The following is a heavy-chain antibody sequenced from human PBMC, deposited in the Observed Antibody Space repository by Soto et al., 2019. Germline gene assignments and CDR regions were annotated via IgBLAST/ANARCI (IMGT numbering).Heavy chain of an antibody. J-gene: IGHJ5*02. D-gene: IGHD2-15*01. CDR3: ARHGLSCSGGSCYSGPFDP. CDR1: GGSISSYY. CDR2: IYYSGST. V-gene: IGHV4-59*08. Sequence: SETLSLTCTVSGGSISSYYWSWIRQPPGKGLEWIGYIYYSGSTNYNPSLKSRVTISVDTSKNQFSLKLSSVTAADTAVYYCARHGLSCSGGSCYSGPFDPWGQGTLVTVSS.